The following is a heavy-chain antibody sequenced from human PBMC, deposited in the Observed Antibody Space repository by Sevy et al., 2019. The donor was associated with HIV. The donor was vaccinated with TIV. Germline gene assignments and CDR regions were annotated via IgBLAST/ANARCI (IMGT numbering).Heavy chain of an antibody. J-gene: IGHJ4*02. CDR2: IKQDGGAQ. Sequence: GGSLRLSCAVSGFTFSSYWMSWVRQAPGKGLEWVANIKQDGGAQYYVDSVKGRFAISRDNAKNSLFLQINSLRVEDTAVDYCARSANSAALDYWGQGTPVIVSS. CDR1: GFTFSSYW. V-gene: IGHV3-7*01. D-gene: IGHD6-25*01. CDR3: ARSANSAALDY.